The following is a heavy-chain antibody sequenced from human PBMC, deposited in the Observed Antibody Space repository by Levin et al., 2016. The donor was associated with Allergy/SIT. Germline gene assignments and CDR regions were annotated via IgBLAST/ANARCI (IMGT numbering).Heavy chain of an antibody. V-gene: IGHV1-18*01. Sequence: ASVKVSCKASGYTFNSYAISWVRQAPGQGLEWMGWISAYNGNTNYAQRLQGRVTMTTDKSTSTAYMELSSLRSEDTAVYYCARDREIVVVPAHPTYYYGMDVWGQGTTVTVSS. CDR1: GYTFNSYA. D-gene: IGHD2-2*01. J-gene: IGHJ6*02. CDR3: ARDREIVVVPAHPTYYYGMDV. CDR2: ISAYNGNT.